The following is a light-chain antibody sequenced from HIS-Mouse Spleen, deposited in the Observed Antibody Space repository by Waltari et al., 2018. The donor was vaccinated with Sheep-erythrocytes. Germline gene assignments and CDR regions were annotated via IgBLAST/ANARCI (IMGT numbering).Light chain of an antibody. CDR3: QAWDSSTAWNVV. Sequence: SYELTQPPSVSVSPGQTARITCPGEKLGDKYACWYQQKPGQSPVLVIYQDSKRPSGIPERFSGSNSGNTATLTISGTQAMDEADYYCQAWDSSTAWNVVFGGGTKLTVL. V-gene: IGLV3-1*01. CDR1: KLGDKY. J-gene: IGLJ2*01. CDR2: QDS.